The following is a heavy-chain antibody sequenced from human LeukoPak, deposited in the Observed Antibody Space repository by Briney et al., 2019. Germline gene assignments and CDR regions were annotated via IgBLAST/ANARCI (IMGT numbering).Heavy chain of an antibody. CDR2: IYYSGST. CDR3: AREFSSGSTYYFDY. J-gene: IGHJ4*02. CDR1: GGSISSYY. D-gene: IGHD6-19*01. V-gene: IGHV4-59*01. Sequence: PSGTLSLTCTVSGGSISSYYWSWIRQPPGKGLEWIGYIYYSGSTNYNPSLKSRVTISVDTSKNQFSLKLSSVTAADTAVYYCAREFSSGSTYYFDYWGQGTLVTVSS.